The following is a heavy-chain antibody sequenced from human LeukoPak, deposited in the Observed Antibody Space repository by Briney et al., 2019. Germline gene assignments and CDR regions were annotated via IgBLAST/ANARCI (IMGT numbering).Heavy chain of an antibody. Sequence: GSLRLSCAASGFTVITNDMTWVRQAPGKGLEWVSVLYSDGNTKYADPVQGRFTIPRDNSKNTQYLEMNSLSPDDTAVYYCARGVEPLAANTLAYWGQGTLVTVSS. CDR3: ARGVEPLAANTLAY. D-gene: IGHD1-14*01. J-gene: IGHJ4*02. CDR1: GFTVITND. V-gene: IGHV3-53*01. CDR2: LYSDGNT.